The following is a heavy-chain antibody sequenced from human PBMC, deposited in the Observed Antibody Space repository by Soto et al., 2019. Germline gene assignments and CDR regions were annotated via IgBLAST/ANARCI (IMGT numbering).Heavy chain of an antibody. Sequence: SETLSLTCAVYGGSFSGYYWSWIRQPPGKGLEWIGEINHSGSTNYDPSLKSRVTISVDTSKNQFSLKLSSVTAADTAVYYCARGIVRAAAGSRFDPWGQGTLVTVSS. D-gene: IGHD6-13*01. CDR3: ARGIVRAAAGSRFDP. CDR1: GGSFSGYY. J-gene: IGHJ5*02. V-gene: IGHV4-34*01. CDR2: INHSGST.